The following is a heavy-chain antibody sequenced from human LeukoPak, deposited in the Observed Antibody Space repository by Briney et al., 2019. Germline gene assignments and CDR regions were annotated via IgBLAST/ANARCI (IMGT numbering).Heavy chain of an antibody. Sequence: GASVKVSCKASGYTFTGYYMHWVRQAPGQGLEWMGWINPNSGGTNYAQKFQGRVTTTRDTSISTAYMELSRLRSDDTAVYYCAREESISPYYYYGMDVWGQGTTVTVSS. CDR3: AREESISPYYYYGMDV. D-gene: IGHD2-21*01. V-gene: IGHV1-2*02. CDR2: INPNSGGT. CDR1: GYTFTGYY. J-gene: IGHJ6*02.